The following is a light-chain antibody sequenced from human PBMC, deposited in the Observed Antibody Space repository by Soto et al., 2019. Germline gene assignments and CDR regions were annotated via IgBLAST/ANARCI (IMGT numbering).Light chain of an antibody. Sequence: EIVLTQSPGTLSLSPGERATLSCRASQSVSSNYLAGYQQKPGQAPRLLIYGTSSRHTGIPDRFSGSGSGTDFTLTISRLEPEDIAVYYCQQYGGSPPLTFGGGNKVEIK. CDR3: QQYGGSPPLT. V-gene: IGKV3-20*01. CDR2: GTS. J-gene: IGKJ4*01. CDR1: QSVSSNY.